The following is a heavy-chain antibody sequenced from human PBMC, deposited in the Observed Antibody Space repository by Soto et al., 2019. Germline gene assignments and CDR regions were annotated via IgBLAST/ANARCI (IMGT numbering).Heavy chain of an antibody. J-gene: IGHJ4*02. V-gene: IGHV3-74*01. D-gene: IGHD3-10*01. CDR1: GFTFSSYW. Sequence: EVQVVESGGGLVQPGGSLRLSCAASGFTFSSYWMHWVRHAPGKGLVWVSRINSDGSSTNYADSVKGLFTISRDSAKNTLYLQMNSLRAEDTAVYYCVRDAAWSGYFDYWGQGTLVTVSS. CDR3: VRDAAWSGYFDY. CDR2: INSDGSST.